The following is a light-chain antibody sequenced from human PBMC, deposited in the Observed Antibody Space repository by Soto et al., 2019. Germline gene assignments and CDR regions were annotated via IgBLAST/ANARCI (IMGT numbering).Light chain of an antibody. Sequence: DIQMTQSPSSLSASVGDRVTITCRASQSISSYLNWYQQKPGKAPKLLIYAASSLQSGVPSRFSGSGSGTDFTLTISSLQPEDFAPYYCQQSYSTPRTFGQGTKLAIK. CDR2: AAS. J-gene: IGKJ2*01. CDR1: QSISSY. V-gene: IGKV1-39*01. CDR3: QQSYSTPRT.